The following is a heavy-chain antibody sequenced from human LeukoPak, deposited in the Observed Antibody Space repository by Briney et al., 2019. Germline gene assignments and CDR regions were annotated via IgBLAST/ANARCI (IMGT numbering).Heavy chain of an antibody. J-gene: IGHJ4*02. CDR2: ISASGGKT. CDR3: VRGTGY. V-gene: IGHV3-23*01. CDR1: GFTFSSYA. Sequence: GGSLRLSCAASGFTFSSYAMSWVRQAPGMGLEWVSAISASGGKTYNADSVKGRFTLSRDNSKNTLYLQMSSLRADDTAVYYCVRGTGYWGQGTLVTVSS.